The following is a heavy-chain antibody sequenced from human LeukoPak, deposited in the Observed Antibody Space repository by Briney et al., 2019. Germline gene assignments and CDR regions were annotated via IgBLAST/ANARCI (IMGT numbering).Heavy chain of an antibody. D-gene: IGHD6-19*01. CDR1: GGSFSGYY. V-gene: IGHV4-34*01. CDR3: ARSPGIAVAGWFDY. CDR2: INHSGST. J-gene: IGHJ4*02. Sequence: SETLSLTCAVYGGSFSGYYWSWIRQPPGKGLEWIGEINHSGSTNYNPSLKSRVTISVDRSKNQFSLKLSSVTAADTAVYYCARSPGIAVAGWFDYWGQGTLVTVSS.